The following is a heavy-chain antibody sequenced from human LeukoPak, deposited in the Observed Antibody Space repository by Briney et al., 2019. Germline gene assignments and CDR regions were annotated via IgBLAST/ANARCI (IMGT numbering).Heavy chain of an antibody. CDR3: AKVNAVVYARWFDP. D-gene: IGHD2-8*02. CDR1: GGSISSYY. Sequence: SETLSLTCTVSGGSISSYYWSWIRQPPGKGLEWIGYIYYSGSTNYNPSLKSRVTISVDTSKNQFSLKLSSVTAADTAVYYCAKVNAVVYARWFDPWGQGTLVTVSS. CDR2: IYYSGST. J-gene: IGHJ5*02. V-gene: IGHV4-59*01.